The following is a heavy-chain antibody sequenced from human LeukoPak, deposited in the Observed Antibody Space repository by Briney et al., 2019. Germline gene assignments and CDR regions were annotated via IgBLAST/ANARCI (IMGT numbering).Heavy chain of an antibody. V-gene: IGHV3-53*01. J-gene: IGHJ3*02. Sequence: PGGSLRLSCAASGFTVSSNYMSWVRQAPGKGLEWVSIIYRGGNTYYADSVKGRFTISRDNSKNTLYFQMNSLRAEDTAVYYCARQYCSSTSCNGAFHIWGQGTMVTVSS. CDR2: IYRGGNT. CDR3: ARQYCSSTSCNGAFHI. CDR1: GFTVSSNY. D-gene: IGHD2-2*01.